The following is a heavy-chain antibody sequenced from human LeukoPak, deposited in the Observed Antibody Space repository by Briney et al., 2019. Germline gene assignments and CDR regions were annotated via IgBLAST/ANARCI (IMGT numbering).Heavy chain of an antibody. J-gene: IGHJ4*02. CDR3: ARDKKLMYYYGPTIIGAPGY. CDR1: GYTFTSYY. Sequence: ASVKVSCKASGYTFTSYYMHWVRQSPGQGLEWMGIINPSGGSTSYAQKFQGRVTMTRDTSTRTVYMELRSLRSEDTAVYYCARDKKLMYYYGPTIIGAPGYWGQGTLVTVPS. V-gene: IGHV1-46*01. D-gene: IGHD3-10*01. CDR2: INPSGGST.